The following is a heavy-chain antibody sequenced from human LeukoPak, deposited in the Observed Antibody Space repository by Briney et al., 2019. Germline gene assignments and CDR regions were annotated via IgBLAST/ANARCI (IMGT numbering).Heavy chain of an antibody. CDR1: GGSISSYY. CDR3: ARGRIAVAGTKNYFDY. J-gene: IGHJ4*02. CDR2: IYYSGST. Sequence: SETLSLTCTVSGGSISSYYWSWIRQPPGKGLEWIGDIYYSGSTNYNPSLKSRVTISVDTSKNQFSLKLSSVTAADTAVYYCARGRIAVAGTKNYFDYWGQGTLVTVSS. V-gene: IGHV4-59*01. D-gene: IGHD6-19*01.